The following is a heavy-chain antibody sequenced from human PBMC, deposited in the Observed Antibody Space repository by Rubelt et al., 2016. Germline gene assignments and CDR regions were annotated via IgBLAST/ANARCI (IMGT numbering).Heavy chain of an antibody. V-gene: IGHV4-34*01. CDR1: GGSFSGYY. CDR3: ARGLDSTKTGAD. D-gene: IGHD3-10*01. Sequence: QVQLQQWGAGLLKPSETLSLTCAVYGGSFSGYYCTWIRQPPGKGLEWIGEIHPSGSTNYNPSLTSRVTISADTSKNQFSLNLNSVTAADTAVYYCARGLDSTKTGADWGQGTLVTVSS. CDR2: IHPSGST. J-gene: IGHJ4*02.